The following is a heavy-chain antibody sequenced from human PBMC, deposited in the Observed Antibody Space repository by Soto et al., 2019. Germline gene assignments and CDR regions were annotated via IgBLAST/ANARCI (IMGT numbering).Heavy chain of an antibody. V-gene: IGHV3-74*01. D-gene: IGHD1-1*01. CDR1: GFNLGSYW. CDR2: INDYGTTI. J-gene: IGHJ4*02. Sequence: EVQLVESGGGLVQPGGSLRLSCAASGFNLGSYWMHWVRQAPWKGLVWVSRINDYGTTINYAESGEGRFTISRDDAKSEVYLQMNNLRAEDPAVYYCARGGLEPFDYWGQGALVTVSS. CDR3: ARGGLEPFDY.